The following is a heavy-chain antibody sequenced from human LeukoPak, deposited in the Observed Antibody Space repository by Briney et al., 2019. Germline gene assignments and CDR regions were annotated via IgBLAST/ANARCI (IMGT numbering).Heavy chain of an antibody. J-gene: IGHJ4*02. Sequence: GGSLRLSCAASGFTFSRYGMHGVRQAQGKGGEGVSFIRYDGNNTYYAGSVKGRFTISRDNSKNTLYLQMNSPRAEDTAVYYCAKNKYSSSSGIDYWGQGTLVTVSS. CDR2: IRYDGNNT. CDR1: GFTFSRYG. CDR3: AKNKYSSSSGIDY. V-gene: IGHV3-30*02. D-gene: IGHD6-6*01.